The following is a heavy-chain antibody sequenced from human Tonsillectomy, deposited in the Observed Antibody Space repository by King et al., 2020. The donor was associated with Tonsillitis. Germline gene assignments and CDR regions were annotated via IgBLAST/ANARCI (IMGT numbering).Heavy chain of an antibody. CDR3: ARQGDRNFQGFFDY. D-gene: IGHD2/OR15-2a*01. Sequence: QLVQSGGEAKKPGASVKVSCKASGYTFTSYGISWVRQAPGQGLEWMGWISSYNGNTNYAQKLQARVTMTTDTSTSTAYMELRSLRSDDTAVYYCARQGDRNFQGFFDYWGQGTLVTVSS. CDR2: ISSYNGNT. V-gene: IGHV1-18*04. J-gene: IGHJ4*02. CDR1: GYTFTSYG.